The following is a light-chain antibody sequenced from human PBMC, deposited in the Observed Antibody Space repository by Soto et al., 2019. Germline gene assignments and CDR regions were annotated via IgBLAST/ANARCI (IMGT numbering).Light chain of an antibody. CDR1: QSVDNY. J-gene: IGKJ5*01. V-gene: IGKV3-11*01. CDR3: QQRSNRPPIT. Sequence: EIAMTQPPATLSVSPGGRATLSSGVSQSVDNYLAGYQQKPGQDPRRLIYDVANRATASPARFSGGGSGTDFTLPISSLQPEDFAVYYCQQRSNRPPITFGQGTRLQIK. CDR2: DVA.